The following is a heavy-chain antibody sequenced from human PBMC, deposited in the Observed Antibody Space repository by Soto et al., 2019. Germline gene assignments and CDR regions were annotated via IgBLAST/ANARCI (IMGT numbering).Heavy chain of an antibody. CDR3: ARSRVELLWFGELFSPPDY. CDR1: GFTFSSYG. J-gene: IGHJ4*02. V-gene: IGHV3-33*01. Sequence: PGGSLRLSCAASGFTFSSYGMHWVRQAPGKGLEWVAVIWYDGSNKYYADSVKGRFTISRDNSKNTLYLQMNSLRAEDTAVYYCARSRVELLWFGELFSPPDYWGQGTLVTV. CDR2: IWYDGSNK. D-gene: IGHD3-10*01.